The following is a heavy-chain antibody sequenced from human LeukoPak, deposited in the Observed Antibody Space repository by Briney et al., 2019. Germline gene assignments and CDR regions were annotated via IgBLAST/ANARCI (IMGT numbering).Heavy chain of an antibody. CDR1: GFTFSSYA. D-gene: IGHD1/OR15-1a*01. CDR2: ISGSGGST. CDR3: AKGPLRRGTNWFDP. V-gene: IGHV3-23*01. Sequence: GGSLSLSCAASGFTFSSYAMSWVRQAPGKGLEWVSAISGSGGSTYYADSVKGRFTISRDNSKNTLYLQMNSLRAEDTAVYYCAKGPLRRGTNWFDPWGQGTLVTVSS. J-gene: IGHJ5*02.